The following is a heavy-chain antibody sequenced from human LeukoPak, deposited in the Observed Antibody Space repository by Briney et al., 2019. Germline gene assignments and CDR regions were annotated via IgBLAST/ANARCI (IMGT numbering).Heavy chain of an antibody. CDR2: IIPIFGTA. CDR3: ARGPPGARGESNWFDP. V-gene: IGHV1-69*13. J-gene: IGHJ5*02. D-gene: IGHD3-16*01. CDR1: GGTFSSYA. Sequence: SVKVSCKASGGTFSSYAISWVRQAPGQGLEWMGGIIPIFGTANYAQKFQGRVTITADESTSTAYMELSSLRSEDTAVYYCARGPPGARGESNWFDPWGQGTLVTVSS.